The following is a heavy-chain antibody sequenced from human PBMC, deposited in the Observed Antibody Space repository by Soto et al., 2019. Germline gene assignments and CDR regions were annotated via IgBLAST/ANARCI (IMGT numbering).Heavy chain of an antibody. CDR2: IRSKVYGGTA. Sequence: PGGSLRLSCKGSGFTFGDYALNWFRQSPGKGLEWVGFIRSKVYGGTADYAASVKGRFTISRDDSKSIAYLQMNSLKTDDTAVYYCTRDGVQIIDFDYGYYGLDVWGPGTTVTVSS. CDR1: GFTFGDYA. V-gene: IGHV3-49*03. CDR3: TRDGVQIIDFDYGYYGLDV. J-gene: IGHJ6*02. D-gene: IGHD3-16*01.